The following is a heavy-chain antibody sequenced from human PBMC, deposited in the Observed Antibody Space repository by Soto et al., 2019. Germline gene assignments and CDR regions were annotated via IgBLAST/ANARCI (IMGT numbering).Heavy chain of an antibody. J-gene: IGHJ3*02. Sequence: GESLKISCAASGFTFSSYAMHWVRQAPGKGLEWVAVISYDGSNKYYADSVKGRFTISRDNSKNTLYLQMNSLRAEDTAVYYCAREAGYSSGWYFAFDIWGQGTMVTVSS. CDR2: ISYDGSNK. CDR1: GFTFSSYA. V-gene: IGHV3-30-3*01. D-gene: IGHD6-19*01. CDR3: AREAGYSSGWYFAFDI.